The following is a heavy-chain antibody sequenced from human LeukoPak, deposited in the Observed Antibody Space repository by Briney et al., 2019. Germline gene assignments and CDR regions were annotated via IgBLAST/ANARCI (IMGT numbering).Heavy chain of an antibody. CDR3: AKYLSRAFDY. CDR2: INHDGSHT. V-gene: IGHV3-7*01. Sequence: GGSLRLSCVASGFTFSNNWMAWVRQAPGKGPELVAHINHDGSHTGYVDSVKGRFTIYRDNSKNSLYLQLNSLRAEDTAMYYCAKYLSRAFDYWGQGSLITVSS. D-gene: IGHD2/OR15-2a*01. CDR1: GFTFSNNW. J-gene: IGHJ4*02.